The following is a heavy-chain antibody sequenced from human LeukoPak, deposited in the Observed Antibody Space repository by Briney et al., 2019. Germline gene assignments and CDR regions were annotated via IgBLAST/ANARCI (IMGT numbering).Heavy chain of an antibody. CDR1: GASISSGSYS. D-gene: IGHD4-17*01. J-gene: IGHJ4*02. CDR3: ARGSAYGSFDY. CDR2: LYTSGIT. Sequence: SQTLSLTCTVSGASISSGSYSWSWIRQPAGEGLEWIGRLYTSGITNYNSSLKSRITMSVDTSKNQFSLKLSSVTAADTAVYYCARGSAYGSFDYWGQGTLVSVSS. V-gene: IGHV4-61*02.